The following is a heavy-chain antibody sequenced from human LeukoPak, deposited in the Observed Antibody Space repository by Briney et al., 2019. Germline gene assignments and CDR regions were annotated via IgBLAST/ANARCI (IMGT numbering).Heavy chain of an antibody. CDR2: SSSSGSII. Sequence: PVGSLRLSCAASGFTFSSYEMNWVRQAPGKGLEWVSYSSSSGSIIYYADSVEGRFTISRDNAKNSLYLQMNSLRAEDTAVYYCARLAIRFMEWSLNYYYYMDVWGKGTTVTVSS. CDR3: ARLAIRFMEWSLNYYYYMDV. D-gene: IGHD3-3*01. J-gene: IGHJ6*03. V-gene: IGHV3-48*03. CDR1: GFTFSSYE.